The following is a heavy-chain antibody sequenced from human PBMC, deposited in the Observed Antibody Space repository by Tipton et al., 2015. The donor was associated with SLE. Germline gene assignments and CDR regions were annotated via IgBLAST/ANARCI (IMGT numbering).Heavy chain of an antibody. D-gene: IGHD1-26*01. CDR3: ARANGIVGGQVPYWYFDL. J-gene: IGHJ2*01. V-gene: IGHV4-59*11. CDR2: MYYSGGT. Sequence: TLSLTCDVSGGSFTGHYWNWIRQATGKGLEWIGYMYYSGGTNYNPSLESRVSISLDTSKNQFSLKLSSVSAADTAVYYCARANGIVGGQVPYWYFDLWGRGTLVTVSS. CDR1: GGSFTGHY.